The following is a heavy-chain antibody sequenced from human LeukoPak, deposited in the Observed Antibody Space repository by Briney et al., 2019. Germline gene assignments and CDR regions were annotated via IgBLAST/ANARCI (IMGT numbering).Heavy chain of an antibody. D-gene: IGHD3-10*01. Sequence: PSETLSLTCTVSGGSISSSSYYWGWIRQPPGKGLEWIGSIYYSGSTYYNPSLKSRVTISVDTSKNQFSLKLSSVTAADTAVYYCASPSNGSGSYSNFDYWGQGTLVTVSS. J-gene: IGHJ4*02. CDR2: IYYSGST. CDR3: ASPSNGSGSYSNFDY. CDR1: GGSISSSSYY. V-gene: IGHV4-39*01.